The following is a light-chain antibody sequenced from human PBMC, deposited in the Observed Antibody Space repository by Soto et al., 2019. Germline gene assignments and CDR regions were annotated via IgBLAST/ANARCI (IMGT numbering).Light chain of an antibody. CDR1: QSVHRY. CDR2: EAS. V-gene: IGKV3-11*01. Sequence: EIVLTQSPATLSLSPGDRATLSCRASQSVHRYLAWYQQKPGQAPRLLMYEASNRATGIPATFSANGSGTDFTLTSTNLEPEDFAVYYCQQRRSWPPAFGGGTKVEF. CDR3: QQRRSWPPA. J-gene: IGKJ4*01.